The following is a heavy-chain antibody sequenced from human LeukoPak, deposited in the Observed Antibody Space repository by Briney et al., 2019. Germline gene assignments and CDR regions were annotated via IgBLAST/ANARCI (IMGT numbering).Heavy chain of an antibody. V-gene: IGHV4-59*01. CDR2: IYYTGAT. D-gene: IGHD5-18*01. Sequence: SETLSLTCTVSGGSISSYYWSWVRLPPGKGLEWIGYIYYTGATYYNPSLKSRVTISLDTSKNQFSLKLSSVTAADAAVYYCARAGYSYGTGYYFDYWGQGALVTVSS. CDR3: ARAGYSYGTGYYFDY. J-gene: IGHJ4*02. CDR1: GGSISSYY.